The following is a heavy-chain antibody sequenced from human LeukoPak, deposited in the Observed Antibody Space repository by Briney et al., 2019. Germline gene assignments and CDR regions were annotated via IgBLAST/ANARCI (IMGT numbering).Heavy chain of an antibody. J-gene: IGHJ4*02. Sequence: GGSLRLSCAASGFTFSGYSLNWVRQAPGKGLEWISYISTAGTTVYYADSVKGRFTISRDNAKNTLYLQMNSLRAEDTAVYYCTRDWRNLGYDYWGQGTLVTVSS. D-gene: IGHD5-12*01. V-gene: IGHV3-48*04. CDR3: TRDWRNLGYDY. CDR2: ISTAGTTV. CDR1: GFTFSGYS.